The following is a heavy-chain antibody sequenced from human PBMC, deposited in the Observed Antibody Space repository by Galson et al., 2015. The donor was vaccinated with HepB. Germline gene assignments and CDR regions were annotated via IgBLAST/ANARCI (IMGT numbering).Heavy chain of an antibody. Sequence: SVKVSCKASGYTFTSYGISWVRQAPGQGLEWMGWISAYNGNTNYAQKLQGRVTMTTDTSTSTAYMELRSLRSDDTAVYYCARGKRGAVAATSFGYWGQGTLVTVSS. CDR3: ARGKRGAVAATSFGY. J-gene: IGHJ4*02. D-gene: IGHD6-19*01. CDR2: ISAYNGNT. CDR1: GYTFTSYG. V-gene: IGHV1-18*01.